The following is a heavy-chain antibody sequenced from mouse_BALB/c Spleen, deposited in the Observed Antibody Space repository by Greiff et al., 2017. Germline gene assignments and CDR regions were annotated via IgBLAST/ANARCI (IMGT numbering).Heavy chain of an antibody. D-gene: IGHD1-1*01. Sequence: VMLVESGPGLVAPSQSLSITCTVSGFSLTDYGVRWVRQPPGKGLEWLGVIWGGGSTYYNSALKSRLSISKDNTKSKVFLKMNSLQTDDTAMDYCARNGYDYYGCLAYWGQGTLVTVSA. CDR3: ARNGYDYYGCLAY. V-gene: IGHV2-6-5*01. J-gene: IGHJ3*01. CDR1: GFSLTDYG. CDR2: IWGGGST.